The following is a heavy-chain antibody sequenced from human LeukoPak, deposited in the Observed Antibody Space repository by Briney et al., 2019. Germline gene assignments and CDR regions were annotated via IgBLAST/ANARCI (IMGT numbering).Heavy chain of an antibody. CDR2: ISYDGSNK. Sequence: PGGSLRLSCEASGFTFSRYGMHWVRQAPGKGLEWVAVISYDGSNKYYADSVKGRFTISRDNSKNTLELQMNSLRAEDTSVYYCAKENRQQLTAGDAFDIWGQGTMVTVSS. CDR1: GFTFSRYG. D-gene: IGHD6-13*01. CDR3: AKENRQQLTAGDAFDI. V-gene: IGHV3-30*18. J-gene: IGHJ3*02.